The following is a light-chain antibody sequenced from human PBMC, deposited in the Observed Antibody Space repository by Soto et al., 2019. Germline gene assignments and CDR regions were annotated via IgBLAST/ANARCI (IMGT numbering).Light chain of an antibody. CDR1: SSDVGAYNY. CDR2: EVS. Sequence: QSVLTQPASVSGSPGQSITISCTGSSSDVGAYNYVSWYQQYPGKAPKLMIYEVSNRPSGVSNRFSGSKSGNTASLTISGLKAEDEADYYCSSYTSSSTRVFGGGTKLTVL. J-gene: IGLJ3*02. V-gene: IGLV2-14*01. CDR3: SSYTSSSTRV.